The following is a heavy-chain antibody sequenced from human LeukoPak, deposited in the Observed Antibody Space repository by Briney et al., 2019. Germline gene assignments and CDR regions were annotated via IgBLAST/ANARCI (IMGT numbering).Heavy chain of an antibody. CDR3: ARVNYYDSSGYPYYFDY. D-gene: IGHD3-22*01. CDR1: GGSISSGGY. CDR2: GYFSGTT. J-gene: IGHJ4*02. Sequence: SETLSLSCTVSGGSISSGGYWSWIRHHPGEGLEWIGFGYFSGTTYYNPSLKSRVTISVDRSKNQFSLKLSSVTAADTAVYYCARVNYYDSSGYPYYFDYWGQGTLVTVSS. V-gene: IGHV4-30-4*01.